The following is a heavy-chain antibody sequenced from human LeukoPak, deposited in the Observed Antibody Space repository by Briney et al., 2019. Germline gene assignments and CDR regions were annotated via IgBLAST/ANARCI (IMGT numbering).Heavy chain of an antibody. CDR1: GGSFSGYY. D-gene: IGHD6-19*01. CDR2: INHSGST. Sequence: SETLSLTCAVYGGSFSGYYWSWIRQPPGKGLEWIGEINHSGSTNYNPSLKSRVTISVDTSKNQFSLKLSSVTAADTAVYYCARGPPDLYSSGWAFDYWGQGTLVTVSS. J-gene: IGHJ4*02. CDR3: ARGPPDLYSSGWAFDY. V-gene: IGHV4-34*01.